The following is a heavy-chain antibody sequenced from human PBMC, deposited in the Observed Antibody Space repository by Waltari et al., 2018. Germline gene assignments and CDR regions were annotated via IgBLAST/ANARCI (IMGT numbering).Heavy chain of an antibody. Sequence: QVQLQESGPGLVKPSETLSLTCAVSGYSISSGYYWGWIRQPPGKGLEWIGSIYHSGSTYYNPSLKSRVTISVDTSKNQFSLKLSSVTAADTAVYYCARVAVAGTPYYFDYWGQGTLVTVSS. CDR3: ARVAVAGTPYYFDY. D-gene: IGHD6-19*01. CDR1: GYSISSGYY. J-gene: IGHJ4*02. CDR2: IYHSGST. V-gene: IGHV4-38-2*01.